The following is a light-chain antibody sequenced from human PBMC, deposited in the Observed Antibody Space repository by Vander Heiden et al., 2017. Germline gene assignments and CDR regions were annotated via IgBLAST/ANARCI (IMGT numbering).Light chain of an antibody. V-gene: IGLV1-44*01. CDR3: AAWDDTLNGPV. J-gene: IGLJ2*01. CDR1: SSNIGSHT. CDR2: INN. Sequence: QSVLTQPPSASATPGQRLTISFSGSSSNIGSHTVNWYQQLPGTAPKLLIFINNQRPSGVPDRFSGSRSDTSASLAISGLQSEDEADYYCAAWDDTLNGPVFGGGTKLTVL.